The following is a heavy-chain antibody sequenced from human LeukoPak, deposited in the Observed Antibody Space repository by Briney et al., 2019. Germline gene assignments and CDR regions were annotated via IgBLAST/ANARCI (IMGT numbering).Heavy chain of an antibody. CDR2: INPNSGDT. V-gene: IGHV1-2*02. CDR3: ARGKNWLDAFDI. D-gene: IGHD1-1*01. Sequence: ASVKVSCKASGYTFTGYYMHWVRQAPGQGLEWMGWINPNSGDTNYAQKFQGRVTMTRDMSISTAYMEQSRLRSEDTAMYYCARGKNWLDAFDIWGQGTVVTVSS. CDR1: GYTFTGYY. J-gene: IGHJ3*02.